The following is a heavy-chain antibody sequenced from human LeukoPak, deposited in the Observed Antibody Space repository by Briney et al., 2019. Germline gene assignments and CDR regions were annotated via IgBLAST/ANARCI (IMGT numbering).Heavy chain of an antibody. Sequence: GGSLRLSCAASGFTFSSYGMHWVRQAPGKGLEWVAFIRYDGSNKYYADSVKGRFTISRDNSKSTLYLQMNSLRAEDTAVYYCAGMYCSSTSCHPLYFDYWGQGTLVTVSS. V-gene: IGHV3-30*02. CDR2: IRYDGSNK. CDR1: GFTFSSYG. D-gene: IGHD2-2*01. CDR3: AGMYCSSTSCHPLYFDY. J-gene: IGHJ4*02.